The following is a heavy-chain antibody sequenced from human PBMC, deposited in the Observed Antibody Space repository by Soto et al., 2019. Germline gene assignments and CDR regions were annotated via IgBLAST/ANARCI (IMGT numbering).Heavy chain of an antibody. Sequence: EASVKVSCKASGGTFSSYAISWVRQAPGQGLEWMGGIIPIFGTANYAQKFQGRVTITADESTSTAYMELSSLRSEDTAVYYCARGGTIFGVVSYYYGMDVWGQGTTVTVSS. V-gene: IGHV1-69*13. J-gene: IGHJ6*02. CDR3: ARGGTIFGVVSYYYGMDV. CDR1: GGTFSSYA. D-gene: IGHD3-3*01. CDR2: IIPIFGTA.